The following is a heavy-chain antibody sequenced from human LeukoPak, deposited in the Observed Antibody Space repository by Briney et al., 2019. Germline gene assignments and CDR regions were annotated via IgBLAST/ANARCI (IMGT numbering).Heavy chain of an antibody. Sequence: PGGSLRLSCAASGFTFSSYWMHWVRQAPGKGLVWVSRINSDGNSTSYPDSVKGRFTISRDNVKNSLFLQLNSLRDEDTAVYYCARDEDAFGGQGTLVTVSS. J-gene: IGHJ4*02. CDR1: GFTFSSYW. V-gene: IGHV3-74*01. CDR2: INSDGNST. CDR3: ARDEDAF.